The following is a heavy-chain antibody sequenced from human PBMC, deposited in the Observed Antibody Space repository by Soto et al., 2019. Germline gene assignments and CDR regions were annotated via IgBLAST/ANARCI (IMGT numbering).Heavy chain of an antibody. V-gene: IGHV3-33*01. D-gene: IGHD6-13*01. CDR1: GFTFSSYG. CDR3: AREIGGSSRWYYYYGMDV. J-gene: IGHJ6*02. Sequence: GGSLRLSCAASGFTFSSYGMHWVRQAPGKGLEWVAVIWYDGSNKDYADSVKGRFTISRDNSKNTLYLQMNSLRAEDTAVHYFAREIGGSSRWYYYYGMDVWGPGTTVTVSS. CDR2: IWYDGSNK.